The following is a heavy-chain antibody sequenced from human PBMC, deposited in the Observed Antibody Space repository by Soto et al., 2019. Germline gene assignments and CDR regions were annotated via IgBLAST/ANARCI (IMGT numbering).Heavy chain of an antibody. D-gene: IGHD2-2*01. J-gene: IGHJ6*02. Sequence: QVQLQESGPGLVKPSETLSLTCTVSGGSISSYYWSCIRQPPGKGLEWIGYIYYSGSTNYNPSLKSRVTISVDTSTNQCSLKLTSVTAADTAVYYCSRGVVVPAAMGIYYYYGMDVWGHGTTVTVSS. CDR2: IYYSGST. CDR1: GGSISSYY. CDR3: SRGVVVPAAMGIYYYYGMDV. V-gene: IGHV4-59*01.